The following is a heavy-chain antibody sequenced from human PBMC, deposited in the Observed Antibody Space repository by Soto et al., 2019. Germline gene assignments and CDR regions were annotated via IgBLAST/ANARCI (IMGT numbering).Heavy chain of an antibody. CDR1: GFPFSSYW. V-gene: IGHV3-74*01. J-gene: IGHJ4*02. D-gene: IGHD2-21*01. CDR2: IKSDGSGT. CDR3: GRGDGDRYDGTGDLGRH. Sequence: EVQLVESGGGLVQPGESLTLSCAASGFPFSSYWMHWVRQAPGKGLVWVSRIKSDGSGTYYADSVQDRFTISRDNARNTLLLEWNSLRVEDTAVCVCGRGDGDRYDGTGDLGRHWGQGTLVTVSS.